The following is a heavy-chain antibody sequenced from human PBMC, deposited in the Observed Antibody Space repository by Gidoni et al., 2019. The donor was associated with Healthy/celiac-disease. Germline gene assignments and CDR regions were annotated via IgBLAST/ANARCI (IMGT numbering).Heavy chain of an antibody. Sequence: EVQLLESGGGLVQPGGSLRLSCAASGFTFSSYAMSWVRQAPGKGLEWVSAISGSGGSTYYADSVKGRFTISRDNSKNTLYLQMNSLRAEDTAVYYCAKCPTYYYDRGNWFDPWGQGTLVTVSS. V-gene: IGHV3-23*01. CDR3: AKCPTYYYDRGNWFDP. CDR2: ISGSGGST. J-gene: IGHJ5*02. D-gene: IGHD3-22*01. CDR1: GFTFSSYA.